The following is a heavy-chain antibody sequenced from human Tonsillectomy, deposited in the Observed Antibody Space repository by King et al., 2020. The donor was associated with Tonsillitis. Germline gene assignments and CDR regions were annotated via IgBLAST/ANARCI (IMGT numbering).Heavy chain of an antibody. J-gene: IGHJ4*02. CDR1: GFTFSSYA. D-gene: IGHD1-26*01. CDR2: ISYDGSNK. V-gene: IGHV3-30-3*01. Sequence: QLVQSGGGVVQPGRSLRLSCAASGFTFSSYAMHWVRQAPGKGLEWVAVISYDGSNKYYADSVKGRFTISRDNSKNTLYLQMNSLRAEDTAVYYCARDPNVVGAGYWFDYCGQGTLVTVSS. CDR3: ARDPNVVGAGYWFDY.